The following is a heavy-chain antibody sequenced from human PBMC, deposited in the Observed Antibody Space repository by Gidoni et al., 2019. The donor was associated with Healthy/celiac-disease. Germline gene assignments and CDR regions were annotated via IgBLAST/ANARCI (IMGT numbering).Heavy chain of an antibody. Sequence: QVQLQESGPGLVKPSETLSLTCTVSGGSISSYYWSWIRQPAGKGLEWIGRIYTSGSTNYNPSLKSRVTMSVDTSKNQFSLKLSSVTAADTAVYYCASQYSSGWPTGPFDYWGQGTLVTVSS. J-gene: IGHJ4*02. CDR2: IYTSGST. D-gene: IGHD6-19*01. CDR1: GGSISSYY. CDR3: ASQYSSGWPTGPFDY. V-gene: IGHV4-4*07.